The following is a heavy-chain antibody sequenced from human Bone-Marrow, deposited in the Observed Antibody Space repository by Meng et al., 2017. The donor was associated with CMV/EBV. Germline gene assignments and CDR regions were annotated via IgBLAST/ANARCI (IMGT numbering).Heavy chain of an antibody. D-gene: IGHD4-23*01. CDR2: INPSGGST. J-gene: IGHJ3*02. CDR1: GGTFSSYA. V-gene: IGHV1-46*01. CDR3: ARVPPTSLTYGGPAGYAFDI. Sequence: ASVKVSCKASGGTFSSYAISWVRQAPGQGLERMGIINPSGGSTSYAQKFQGRVTMTRDPSTSTVYMELSSLGSEDTAVYYCARVPPTSLTYGGPAGYAFDIWGQGTMVTVSS.